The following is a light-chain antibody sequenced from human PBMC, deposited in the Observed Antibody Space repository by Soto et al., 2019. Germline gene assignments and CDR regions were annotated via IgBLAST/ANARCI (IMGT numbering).Light chain of an antibody. J-gene: IGKJ1*01. CDR1: QSVGTF. V-gene: IGKV3-20*01. CDR2: GAS. CDR3: QQYGSSLT. Sequence: EVVLTQTPGTLSLSPGGRASLPCRASQSVGTFLAWYQQRSGQAPGPLIYGASTRASGIPDRFSGSGSGTDFTLTISRLEPEDFGVYYCQQYGSSLTFGQGTKVDI.